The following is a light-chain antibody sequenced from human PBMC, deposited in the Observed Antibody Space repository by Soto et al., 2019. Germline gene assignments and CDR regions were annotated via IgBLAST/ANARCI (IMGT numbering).Light chain of an antibody. CDR1: QSVSGSY. J-gene: IGKJ4*01. V-gene: IGKV3-20*01. CDR2: GAS. Sequence: EIVFTQSPGTLSFSPGERATLSCRASQSVSGSYLAWYQQKPGQAPRLLIYGASSRATGIPDRFSGSGSGTDFTLTISRLEPEDFAVYYCQQYGSSPLTFGRGTKVDIK. CDR3: QQYGSSPLT.